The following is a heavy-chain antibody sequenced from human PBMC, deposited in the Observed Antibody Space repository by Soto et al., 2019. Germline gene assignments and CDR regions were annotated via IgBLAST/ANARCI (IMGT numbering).Heavy chain of an antibody. CDR3: AREGGSVDD. Sequence: PETLSLTCTVSGGPIRSSSHSWDWIRQSPGTGLEWIGSINESGNTYYNPSLKSRVIMSVDTSKNQFSLKLISVTGADSGFYYCAREGGSVDDCGQGTRVTVS. V-gene: IGHV4-39*02. D-gene: IGHD3-16*01. J-gene: IGHJ4*02. CDR2: INESGNT. CDR1: GGPIRSSSHS.